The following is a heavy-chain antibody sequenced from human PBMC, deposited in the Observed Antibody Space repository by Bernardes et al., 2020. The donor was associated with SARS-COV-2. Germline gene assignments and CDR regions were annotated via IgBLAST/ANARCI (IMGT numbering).Heavy chain of an antibody. D-gene: IGHD6-13*01. CDR3: ARQGTFRGSSFDTQSDY. Sequence: GGSLKISCKGSGYRFASYWIAWVRQMPGKGLELIGSVYPGDAEPQYSPSCQGQVTISADKSIHTAYLQCGSLKASDTAMYYCARQGTFRGSSFDTQSDYWGQGTLVTVSS. V-gene: IGHV5-51*01. CDR1: GYRFASYW. CDR2: VYPGDAEP. J-gene: IGHJ4*02.